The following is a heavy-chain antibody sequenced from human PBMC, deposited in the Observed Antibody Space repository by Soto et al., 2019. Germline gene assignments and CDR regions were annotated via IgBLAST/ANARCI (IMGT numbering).Heavy chain of an antibody. J-gene: IGHJ4*02. D-gene: IGHD2-21*02. Sequence: QVQLVESGGGVVQPGRSLRLSCAASGFTFSSYGMHWVRQAPGKGLEWVAVISYDGSNKYYADSVKGRFTISRDNSKNTLYLQMNSLRAEDTAVYYCARGVTPIRGYYFDYWGQGTLVTVSS. CDR2: ISYDGSNK. V-gene: IGHV3-30*03. CDR3: ARGVTPIRGYYFDY. CDR1: GFTFSSYG.